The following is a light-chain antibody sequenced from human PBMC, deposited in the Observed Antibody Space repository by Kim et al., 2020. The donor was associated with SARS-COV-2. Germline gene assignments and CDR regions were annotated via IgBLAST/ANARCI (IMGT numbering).Light chain of an antibody. Sequence: SASGGDRVTITCQASQDISNYLNWYQQKPGKAPKLLIYDASNLETGVPSRFSGSGSGTDFTFTISSLQPEDIATYYCQQYDNLSYTFGQGTELEI. CDR1: QDISNY. CDR2: DAS. V-gene: IGKV1-33*01. J-gene: IGKJ2*01. CDR3: QQYDNLSYT.